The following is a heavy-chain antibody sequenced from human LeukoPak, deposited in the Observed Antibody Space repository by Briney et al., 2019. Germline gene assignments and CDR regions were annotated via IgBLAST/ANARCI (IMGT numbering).Heavy chain of an antibody. CDR2: IKSKTDGGTT. J-gene: IGHJ4*02. D-gene: IGHD3-9*01. Sequence: GGSLRLSCAASGFTFSSYGMHWVRQAPGKGLEWVGRIKSKTDGGTTDYAAPVKGRFTISRDDSKNTLYLQMNSLKTEDTAVHYCTTPFPYYDILTGYRPFDYWGQGTLVTVSS. V-gene: IGHV3-15*07. CDR3: TTPFPYYDILTGYRPFDY. CDR1: GFTFSSYG.